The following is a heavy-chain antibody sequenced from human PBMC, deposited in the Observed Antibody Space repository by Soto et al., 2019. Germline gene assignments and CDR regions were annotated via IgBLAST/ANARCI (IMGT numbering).Heavy chain of an antibody. Sequence: LSLTCTVSGGSISSYYWSWIRQPAGKGLEWIGRIYTSGSTNYNPSLKSRVTMSVDTSKNQFSLKLSSVTAADTAVYYCARACSSNSCYDVFDYWGQGTLVTVSS. CDR3: ARACSSNSCYDVFDY. D-gene: IGHD2-2*01. CDR2: IYTSGST. V-gene: IGHV4-4*07. CDR1: GGSISSYY. J-gene: IGHJ4*02.